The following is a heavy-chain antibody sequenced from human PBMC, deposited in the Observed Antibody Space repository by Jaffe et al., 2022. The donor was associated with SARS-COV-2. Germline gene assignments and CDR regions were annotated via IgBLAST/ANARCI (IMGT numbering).Heavy chain of an antibody. J-gene: IGHJ4*02. CDR2: ISGSGGST. Sequence: EVQLVESGGGLVQPGGSLRLSCAASGFTFSSYAMSWVRQAPGKGLEWVSAISGSGGSTYYADSVKGRFTISRDNSKNTLYLQMNSLRAEDTAVYYCAKLGGELLLWFGELYYWGQGTLVTVSS. CDR3: AKLGGELLLWFGELYY. V-gene: IGHV3-23*04. CDR1: GFTFSSYA. D-gene: IGHD3-10*01.